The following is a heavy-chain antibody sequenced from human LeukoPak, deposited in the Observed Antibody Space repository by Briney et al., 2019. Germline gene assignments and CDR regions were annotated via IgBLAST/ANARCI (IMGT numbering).Heavy chain of an antibody. V-gene: IGHV3-23*01. CDR3: AKVDYWSPENYLDS. D-gene: IGHD1-1*01. Sequence: QTGGSLRLSCAASGFPFGSYAMTWVRQAPGKGLESVSVITDGADTYYADSVKGRFTISRDNSQNTVHLQMDNLRADVTAVYYCAKVDYWSPENYLDSWGQGTLVTVSS. CDR2: ITDGADT. J-gene: IGHJ4*02. CDR1: GFPFGSYA.